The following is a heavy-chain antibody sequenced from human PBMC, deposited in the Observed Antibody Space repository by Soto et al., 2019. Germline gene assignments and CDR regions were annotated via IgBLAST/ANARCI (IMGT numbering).Heavy chain of an antibody. CDR2: ISSSGSTI. D-gene: IGHD3-10*01. CDR3: AREITMVRGVLDY. J-gene: IGHJ4*02. Sequence: GGSLRLSCAASGFTFIDYYMSWILQAPGKGLEWVSYISSSGSTIYYADSVKGRFTISRDNAKNSLYLQMNSLRAEDTAVYYCAREITMVRGVLDYWGQGTLVTVSS. CDR1: GFTFIDYY. V-gene: IGHV3-11*01.